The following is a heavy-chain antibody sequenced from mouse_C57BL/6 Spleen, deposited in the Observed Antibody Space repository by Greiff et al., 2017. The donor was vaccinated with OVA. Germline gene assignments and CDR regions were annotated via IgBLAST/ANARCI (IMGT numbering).Heavy chain of an antibody. CDR2: ISSGGSYT. Sequence: EVQRVESGGDLVKPGGSLKLSCAASGFTFSSYGMSWVRQTPDKRLEWVATISSGGSYTYYPDSVKGRFTISRDNAKNTLYLQMSSLKSEDTAMYYCARHEDWYFDVWGTGTTVTVSS. CDR1: GFTFSSYG. J-gene: IGHJ1*03. CDR3: ARHEDWYFDV. V-gene: IGHV5-6*01.